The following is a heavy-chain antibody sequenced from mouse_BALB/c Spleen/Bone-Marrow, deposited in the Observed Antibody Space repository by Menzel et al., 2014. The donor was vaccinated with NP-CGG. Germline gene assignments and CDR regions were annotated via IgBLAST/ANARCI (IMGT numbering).Heavy chain of an antibody. CDR3: AIDGYYAMDY. V-gene: IGHV2-5*01. Sequence: VMLVESGPGLVQPSQSLSITCTVSGFSLTSYGVHWVRQSPGKGLEWLGVIWRGGSTDYNAAFVSRLSITKDNSKSQVFFKMNSLQADDTAIYYCAIDGYYAMDYWGQGTSVTVSS. CDR2: IWRGGST. D-gene: IGHD2-3*01. J-gene: IGHJ4*01. CDR1: GFSLTSYG.